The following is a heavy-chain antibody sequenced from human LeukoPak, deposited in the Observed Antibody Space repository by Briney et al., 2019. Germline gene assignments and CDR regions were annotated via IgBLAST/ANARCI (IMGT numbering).Heavy chain of an antibody. J-gene: IGHJ5*02. V-gene: IGHV7-4-1*02. Sequence: PEASVKVSCKASGYTFTNYTLSWVRQAPGQGLEWMGWIDTNTGNPTYAQGFIGRFVFSLDTSVTTAYLQISSLKAEDTAVYYCARMAYDFLTGYFQPNWFDPWGQGTLVTVSS. CDR1: GYTFTNYT. CDR3: ARMAYDFLTGYFQPNWFDP. D-gene: IGHD3-9*01. CDR2: IDTNTGNP.